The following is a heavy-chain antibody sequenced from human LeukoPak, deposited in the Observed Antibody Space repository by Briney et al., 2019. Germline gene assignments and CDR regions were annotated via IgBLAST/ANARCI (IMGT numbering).Heavy chain of an antibody. CDR3: TREGILAGVDY. CDR1: GFTFSNYW. Sequence: GGSLRLSCAASGFTFSNYWMTWVRQAPGKGLEWVANINQDGSVKYYVDSVKGRFTVSRDNAKNSMSLQMNSLRAEDTAVYYCTREGILAGVDYWGQGILVTVSS. V-gene: IGHV3-7*01. J-gene: IGHJ4*02. D-gene: IGHD6-13*01. CDR2: INQDGSVK.